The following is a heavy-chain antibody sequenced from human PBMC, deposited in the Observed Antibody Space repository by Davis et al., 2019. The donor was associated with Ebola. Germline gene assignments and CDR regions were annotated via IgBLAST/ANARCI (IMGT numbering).Heavy chain of an antibody. CDR3: ATRDTSSNCFGFYP. Sequence: AASVKVSCKASGFTFTSSAMQWVRQARGQRLEWIGWIVVGSGNTNYAQKFQGRVTITRDMSTTTSYLDLSNLRSEDTAVYYCATRDTSSNCFGFYPWGQGTLVTVSS. V-gene: IGHV1-58*02. D-gene: IGHD6-13*01. J-gene: IGHJ5*02. CDR1: GFTFTSSA. CDR2: IVVGSGNT.